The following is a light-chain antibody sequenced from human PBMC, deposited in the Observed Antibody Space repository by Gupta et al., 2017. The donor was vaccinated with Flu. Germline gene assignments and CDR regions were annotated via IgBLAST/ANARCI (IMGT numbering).Light chain of an antibody. V-gene: IGLV1-51*02. CDR1: ISKIGVNP. CDR2: EKN. J-gene: IGLJ3*02. Sequence: ISKIGVNPVSWYQQPPGTAPKLVIFEKNRRPSGVPDRFSGSKSGTSATLGITGLQTGDEADYYWQAWDNSLNTRLFGGGTKLTVL. CDR3: QAWDNSLNTRL.